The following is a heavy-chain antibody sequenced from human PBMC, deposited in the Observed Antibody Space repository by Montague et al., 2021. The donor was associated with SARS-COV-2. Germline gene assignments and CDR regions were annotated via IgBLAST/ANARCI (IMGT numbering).Heavy chain of an antibody. CDR3: ARPAYQHLNFGYYDL. J-gene: IGHJ5*02. CDR1: GYSISDGYQ. D-gene: IGHD2-2*01. V-gene: IGHV4-38-2*02. Sequence: SETLSLTCSVSGYSISDGYQWGWIRQPPGRGLEWIGSMSASGTTHHNPSLMSRVTMSIDTSRNQISLKLSSVSAADSASYYCARPAYQHLNFGYYDLWGQGALVTVSS. CDR2: MSASGTT.